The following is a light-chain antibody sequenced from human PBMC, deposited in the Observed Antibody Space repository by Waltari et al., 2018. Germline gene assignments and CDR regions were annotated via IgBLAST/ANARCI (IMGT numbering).Light chain of an antibody. CDR1: SRDVGGYNY. J-gene: IGLJ3*02. V-gene: IGLV2-8*01. Sequence: QSALTQPPSQSGSPGQSVTIPCTGTSRDVGGYNYVSCYQHHPGKAPKLMVYEVNQRPSGVPDRFSGSKSGNTASLTVSGLQAEDESDYYCSSYAGSNHLVFGGGTKLTVL. CDR2: EVN. CDR3: SSYAGSNHLV.